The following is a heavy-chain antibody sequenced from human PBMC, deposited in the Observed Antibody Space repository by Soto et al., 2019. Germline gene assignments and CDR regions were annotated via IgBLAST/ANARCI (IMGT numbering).Heavy chain of an antibody. CDR2: TSGSDGNT. D-gene: IGHD6-13*01. V-gene: IGHV3-23*01. CDR3: AKSLNIRWQNWFDP. J-gene: IGHJ5*02. Sequence: EVQILESGGGLVQPGGSLRLSCAASGFTFSSSAMNWVRQTPGKGLEWVSVTSGSDGNTYYADSVKGRFTISRDNSKNTLYLDMNSLRAEDTAVYFCAKSLNIRWQNWFDPWGQGTLVTVSS. CDR1: GFTFSSSA.